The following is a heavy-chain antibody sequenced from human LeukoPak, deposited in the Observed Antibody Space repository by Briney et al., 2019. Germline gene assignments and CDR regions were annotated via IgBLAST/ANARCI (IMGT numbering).Heavy chain of an antibody. V-gene: IGHV4-39*07. D-gene: IGHD1-26*01. CDR3: ATGSGSYPFDY. Sequence: PSETLSLTCTVSGGSISSSSYYWGWIRQPPGQGLAWIGSIYYSGSTYYNPSLKSRVTISVDTSKNQFSLKLSSVTAADTAAYYCATGSGSYPFDYWGQGTLVTVSS. CDR2: IYYSGST. J-gene: IGHJ4*02. CDR1: GGSISSSSYY.